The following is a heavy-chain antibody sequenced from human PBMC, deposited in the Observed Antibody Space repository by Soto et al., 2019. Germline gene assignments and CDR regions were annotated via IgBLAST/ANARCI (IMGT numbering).Heavy chain of an antibody. V-gene: IGHV3-21*01. Sequence: LRLSCAASGFTFSSYSMNWVRQAPGKGLEWVSSISSSSSYIYYADSVKGRSTISRDNAKNSLYLQMNSLRAEDTAVYYCASLCSSTSCYGMDVWGQGTTVTVSS. CDR2: ISSSSSYI. J-gene: IGHJ6*02. D-gene: IGHD2-2*01. CDR3: ASLCSSTSCYGMDV. CDR1: GFTFSSYS.